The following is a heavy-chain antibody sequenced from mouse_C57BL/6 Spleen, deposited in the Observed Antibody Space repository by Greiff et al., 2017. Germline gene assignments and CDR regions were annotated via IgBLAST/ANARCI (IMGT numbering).Heavy chain of an antibody. CDR2: IRNKANNHAT. CDR1: GFTFSDAW. J-gene: IGHJ3*01. V-gene: IGHV6-6*01. CDR3: TRSPCGPWFAY. Sequence: EVQLVESGGGLVQPGGSMKLSCAASGFTFSDAWMDWVRQSPEKGLEWVAEIRNKANNHATYYAGSVKGRFTISRDDYKKSVYLQRISLRADDTGIYYCTRSPCGPWFAYWGQGTLVTVSA.